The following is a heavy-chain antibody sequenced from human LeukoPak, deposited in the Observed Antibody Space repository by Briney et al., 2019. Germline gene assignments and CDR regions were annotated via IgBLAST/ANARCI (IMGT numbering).Heavy chain of an antibody. D-gene: IGHD2-15*01. CDR2: ISNNGGYT. J-gene: IGHJ4*02. CDR1: GFTFSSSA. V-gene: IGHV3-23*01. CDR3: AKQLGYCSDGSCYFPY. Sequence: GGSLRLSCAASGFTFSSSAMSWVRQAPGKGLEWVSAISNNGGYTYYADSVQGRFTISRDNSKSTLCLQMNSLRAEDTAVYYCAKQLGYCSDGSCYFPYWGRGTLVTVSS.